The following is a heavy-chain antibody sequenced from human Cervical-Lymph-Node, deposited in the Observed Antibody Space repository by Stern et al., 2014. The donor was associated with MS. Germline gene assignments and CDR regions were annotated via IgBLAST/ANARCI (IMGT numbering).Heavy chain of an antibody. V-gene: IGHV4-4*02. J-gene: IGHJ4*02. CDR3: ARDLGSPSRGRRNIDY. Sequence: QVQLQESGPGLVKPSGTLSLTCGMSGGSFSGGNWWSWVRQPPGKGLEWIGDIYQSGSTTYNPTLESRITISIDKAKNLFFLKLTSVTDADTAVYYCARDLGSPSRGRRNIDYWGQGTLVTVSS. CDR1: GGSFSGGNW. CDR2: IYQSGST. D-gene: IGHD2-15*01.